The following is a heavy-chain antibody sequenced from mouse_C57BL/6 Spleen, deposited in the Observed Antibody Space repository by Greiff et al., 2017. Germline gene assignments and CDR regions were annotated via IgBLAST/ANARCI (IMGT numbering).Heavy chain of an antibody. Sequence: VQLKESGAELVKPGASVKLSCTASGFNFKDYYMHWVKQRPEQGLEWIGRIDPEVGDTKYAPKFQGKATITADTSSNTAYLQLSSLTSEDTAVYYCARHYGSSQFAYWGQGTLVTVSA. CDR3: ARHYGSSQFAY. CDR1: GFNFKDYY. D-gene: IGHD1-1*01. V-gene: IGHV14-2*01. J-gene: IGHJ3*01. CDR2: IDPEVGDT.